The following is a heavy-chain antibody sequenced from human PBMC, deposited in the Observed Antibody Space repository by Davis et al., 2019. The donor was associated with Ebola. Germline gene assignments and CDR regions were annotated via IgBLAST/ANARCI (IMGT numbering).Heavy chain of an antibody. Sequence: GGSLRLSCAASGFTFSDYYMSWIRQAPGKGLEWVSYISSSSSYTNYADSVKGRFTISRDNAKNSLYLQMNSLRAEDTAVYYCARRDLWFGELLYYYYGMDVWGQGTTVTVSS. CDR2: ISSSSSYT. V-gene: IGHV3-11*06. J-gene: IGHJ6*02. CDR1: GFTFSDYY. CDR3: ARRDLWFGELLYYYYGMDV. D-gene: IGHD3-10*01.